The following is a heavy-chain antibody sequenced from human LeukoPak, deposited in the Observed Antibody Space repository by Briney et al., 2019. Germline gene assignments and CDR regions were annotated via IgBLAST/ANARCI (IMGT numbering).Heavy chain of an antibody. CDR3: ARLQVHCGGDCYTRWFDP. J-gene: IGHJ5*02. D-gene: IGHD2-21*02. CDR2: INYSGST. V-gene: IGHV4-59*08. Sequence: PSETLSLTCTVSGGSVSSYYWSWIRQPPGKGLEWIAYINYSGSTKYNPSLKSRVTISLDRSKNQFSLKLRSVTAADTAVYYCARLQVHCGGDCYTRWFDPWGQGTLVTVSS. CDR1: GGSVSSYY.